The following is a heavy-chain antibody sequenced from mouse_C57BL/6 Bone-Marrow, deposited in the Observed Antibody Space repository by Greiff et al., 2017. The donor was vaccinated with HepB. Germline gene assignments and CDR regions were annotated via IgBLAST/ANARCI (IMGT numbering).Heavy chain of an antibody. D-gene: IGHD2-4*01. V-gene: IGHV6-3*01. CDR2: IRLKFDNYAI. J-gene: IGHJ3*01. CDR1: GFTFSNYW. Sequence: EVKLVESGGGLVQPGGSMKLSCVASGFTFSNYWMNWVSQSPEKGLEWVAQIRLKFDNYAIHYAESVKGRFTISRDDSKSSVYLQMSNLRAEDTVIYYCTAGITTRFAYWGQGTLVTVSA. CDR3: TAGITTRFAY.